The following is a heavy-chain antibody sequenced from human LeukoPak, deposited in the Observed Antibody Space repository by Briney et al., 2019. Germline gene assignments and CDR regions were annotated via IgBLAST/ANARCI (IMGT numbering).Heavy chain of an antibody. J-gene: IGHJ1*01. V-gene: IGHV3-21*01. CDR3: ARGGKIPLAGTRSPQYFQH. CDR2: ISSSSSYI. D-gene: IGHD6-19*01. CDR1: GFTFSSYS. Sequence: GGPLRLSCAASGFTFSSYSMNWVRQAPGKGLEWVSSISSSSSYIYYADSVKGRFTISRDNAKNTLYLQMNSLRPEDTAVYYCARGGKIPLAGTRSPQYFQHWGQGTLVTVSS.